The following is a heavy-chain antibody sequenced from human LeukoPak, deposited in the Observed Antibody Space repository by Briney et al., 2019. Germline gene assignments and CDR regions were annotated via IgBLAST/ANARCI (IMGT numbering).Heavy chain of an antibody. V-gene: IGHV4-59*11. CDR1: GGSISSHY. D-gene: IGHD2-2*01. CDR2: MYHSGST. CDR3: ARHSAHASTNDAFDI. Sequence: SETLSLTCTVSGGSISSHYWSWIRQPPGKGLEWIGYMYHSGSTNYNPSLKSRVTISVDTSKNQFSLKLSSVTAADTAVYYCARHSAHASTNDAFDIWGQGTMVTVSS. J-gene: IGHJ3*02.